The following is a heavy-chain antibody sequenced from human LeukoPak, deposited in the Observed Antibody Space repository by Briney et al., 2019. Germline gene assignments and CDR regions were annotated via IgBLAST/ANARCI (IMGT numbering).Heavy chain of an antibody. D-gene: IGHD2-21*02. V-gene: IGHV3-30-3*01. CDR3: ARDGALEVTAKFDY. CDR2: ISYDGSNH. Sequence: GGSLRLSCAASGFTFSDYAMYWVRQAPGKGLEWVAVISYDGSNHYSADSVKDRFSISRDNTKSTVYLQMNSLRVEDTAVYYCARDGALEVTAKFDYWGQGTLVTVSS. CDR1: GFTFSDYA. J-gene: IGHJ4*02.